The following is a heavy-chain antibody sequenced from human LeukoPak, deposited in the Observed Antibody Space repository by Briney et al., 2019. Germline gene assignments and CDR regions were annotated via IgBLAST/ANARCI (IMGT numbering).Heavy chain of an antibody. Sequence: QSGGTLRLSCAASGFTFSNYGMHWVRQAPGKGLEWVSSISSSSSYIYYADSVKGRFTISRDNAKNTLYLQMNSLRAEDTAVYFCASDRKTDYDILTGYYTLGDAFDIWGQGTMVTVSS. V-gene: IGHV3-21*01. CDR3: ASDRKTDYDILTGYYTLGDAFDI. J-gene: IGHJ3*02. D-gene: IGHD3-9*01. CDR2: ISSSSSYI. CDR1: GFTFSNYG.